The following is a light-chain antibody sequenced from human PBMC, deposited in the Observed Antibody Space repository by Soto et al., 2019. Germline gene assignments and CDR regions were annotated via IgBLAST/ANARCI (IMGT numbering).Light chain of an antibody. V-gene: IGKV1-5*01. CDR1: QSITTW. CDR3: QHSLSTPPT. Sequence: DIQMTQSPSTVSAYVGDSVTITCRASQSITTWLAWYQQRPGKAPKLLIYDVSSLQSGVPSRFSGSGSGTEFTLTISSLQPDDFATYYCQHSLSTPPTFGQGTKVDIK. CDR2: DVS. J-gene: IGKJ1*01.